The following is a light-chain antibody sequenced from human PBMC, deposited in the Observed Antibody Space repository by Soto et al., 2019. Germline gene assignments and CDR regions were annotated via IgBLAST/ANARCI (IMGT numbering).Light chain of an antibody. J-gene: IGKJ5*01. CDR1: QNILTY. CDR3: PSNFSPVLT. CDR2: DAY. V-gene: IGKV1-39*01. Sequence: IQKTKYQPSLSASVGDRVAITCRSSQNILTYVNWFQHKLGNAPKLLIYDAYTLQSGVPSRFSGSGSGTEFTLTISNLQPGEFATYFCPSNFSPVLTLGGGTRLE.